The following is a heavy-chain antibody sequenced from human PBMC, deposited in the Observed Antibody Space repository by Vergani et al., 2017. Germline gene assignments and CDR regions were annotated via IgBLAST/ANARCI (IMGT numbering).Heavy chain of an antibody. D-gene: IGHD6-13*01. CDR1: GFSFGSYG. Sequence: QVQLVESGGNVVQSGTSLRLSCAASGFSFGSYGMHWVRQSPGKGLEWVAVISYDGSNKYYADSVKGRFTISRDNSKNTLYLQMNSLRAEDTAVYYCAKTSAGAAGTLRAWPNYWGQGTLVTVSS. J-gene: IGHJ4*02. CDR2: ISYDGSNK. V-gene: IGHV3-30*18. CDR3: AKTSAGAAGTLRAWPNY.